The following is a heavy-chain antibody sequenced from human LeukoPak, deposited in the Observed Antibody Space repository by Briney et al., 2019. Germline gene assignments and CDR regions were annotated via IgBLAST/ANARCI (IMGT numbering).Heavy chain of an antibody. CDR3: VRLRRTFGYYYYYMDV. CDR2: INLSGRI. J-gene: IGHJ6*03. V-gene: IGHV4-34*08. D-gene: IGHD4-17*01. CDR1: GFTFNTYS. Sequence: LRLSCAASGFTFNTYSMSWIRQPPGEGLEWIAEINLSGRINYNPSLKSRVTISIDTSKNQFSLKLSSVTAADTAVYYCVRLRRTFGYYYYYMDVWGNGTTVTVSS.